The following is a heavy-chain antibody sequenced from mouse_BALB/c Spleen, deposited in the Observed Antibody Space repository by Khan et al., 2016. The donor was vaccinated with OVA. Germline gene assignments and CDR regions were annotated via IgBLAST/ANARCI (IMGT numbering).Heavy chain of an antibody. Sequence: QLQLKQSGPGLVQPSQSLSITCTVSGFSLTTYGVHWVRQSPGKGLEWLGVLWSGGSTDYNAAFISRLSISKDSSKSQVFFKMNSLQVNDTAIYYCARNYDYDEGLAYWGQGTLVTVSA. D-gene: IGHD2-4*01. CDR3: ARNYDYDEGLAY. CDR1: GFSLTTYG. CDR2: LWSGGST. J-gene: IGHJ3*01. V-gene: IGHV2-2*02.